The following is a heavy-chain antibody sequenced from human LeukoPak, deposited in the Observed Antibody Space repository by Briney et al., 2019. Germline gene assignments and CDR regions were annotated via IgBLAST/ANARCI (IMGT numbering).Heavy chain of an antibody. CDR2: IYIEGST. D-gene: IGHD3-10*01. CDR1: GFTDSCSY. V-gene: IGHV3-53*01. CDR3: ARDRVTMGRGVTLEYYFDY. J-gene: IGHJ4*02. Sequence: GGSLRLSCVASGFTDSCSYMSWVRPATGPGLQWVPLIYIEGSTDYADSVKARFTISRDNSKNTLYLQMNSLRAEDTAVYYCARDRVTMGRGVTLEYYFDYWGQGTLVTVSS.